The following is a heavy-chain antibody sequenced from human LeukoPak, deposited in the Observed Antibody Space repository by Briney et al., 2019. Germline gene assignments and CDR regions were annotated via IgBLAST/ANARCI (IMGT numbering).Heavy chain of an antibody. CDR2: IYYSGST. CDR3: ARHESYLNWFDP. J-gene: IGHJ5*02. Sequence: PSETLSLTCTVSGGSIRTYHWSWIRQPPGKGLEWIGYIYYSGSTNYNPSLKSRVTISVDTSKNNCSLKLNSVTAADTAVYYCARHESYLNWFDPWGQGTLVTVSS. CDR1: GGSIRTYH. V-gene: IGHV4-59*08.